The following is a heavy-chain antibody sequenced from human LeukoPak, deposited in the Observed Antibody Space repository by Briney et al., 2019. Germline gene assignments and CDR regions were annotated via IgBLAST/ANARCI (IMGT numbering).Heavy chain of an antibody. CDR2: IYYSGDT. D-gene: IGHD2/OR15-2a*01. CDR3: ARYENIIIVPTAHAFDY. V-gene: IGHV4-39*02. CDR1: GGSISSSNHY. J-gene: IGHJ4*02. Sequence: SETLSLTCIVSGGSISSSNHYWGWIRQPPGKGLEWIGTIYYSGDTYYNPSLKSRASISVDTSKNRFSLKLNSVTAADTAVYFCARYENIIIVPTAHAFDYWGQGTLVTVSS.